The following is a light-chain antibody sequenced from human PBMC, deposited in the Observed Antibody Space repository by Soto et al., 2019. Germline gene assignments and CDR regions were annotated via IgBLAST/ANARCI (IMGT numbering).Light chain of an antibody. J-gene: IGKJ1*01. Sequence: EIVLTQSPGTLSLSPGESATLSCRASQSVSSISLAWYQQKPGQAPRLLMYGASSRATGIPDRFSGSGSGTDFTLTISRLEPEDSAVYYSQQYGSSSWTFGQGTKVEIK. CDR2: GAS. V-gene: IGKV3-20*01. CDR3: QQYGSSSWT. CDR1: QSVSSIS.